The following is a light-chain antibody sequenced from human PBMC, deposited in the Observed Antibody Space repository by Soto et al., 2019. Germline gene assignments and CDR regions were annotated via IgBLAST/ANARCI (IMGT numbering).Light chain of an antibody. J-gene: IGLJ2*01. Sequence: QSVLTQPASVSGSPGQSITISCTGTSSDVGTYNLVSWYQHHPGQAPKLLIFEVTKRPSGISNRFSGSKSGNTASLTISGLQAEDDADYYCCSCAGSSAFVLFGGGTKVTVL. CDR1: SSDVGTYNL. CDR2: EVT. V-gene: IGLV2-23*02. CDR3: CSCAGSSAFVL.